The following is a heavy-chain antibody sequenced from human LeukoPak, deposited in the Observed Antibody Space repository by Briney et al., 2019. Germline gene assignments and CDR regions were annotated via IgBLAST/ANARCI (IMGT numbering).Heavy chain of an antibody. CDR1: GYTFTSYG. CDR3: ARDHSPSSGYKYFDY. J-gene: IGHJ4*02. D-gene: IGHD3-22*01. V-gene: IGHV1-18*01. Sequence: ASVKVSCKASGYTFTSYGITWVRQAPGQGLEWMGWISGYSGSTNYAQKFQGRVTVTTDTSTSTAYMDLRSLTSDDTALCYCARDHSPSSGYKYFDYWGQGTLVTVSS. CDR2: ISGYSGST.